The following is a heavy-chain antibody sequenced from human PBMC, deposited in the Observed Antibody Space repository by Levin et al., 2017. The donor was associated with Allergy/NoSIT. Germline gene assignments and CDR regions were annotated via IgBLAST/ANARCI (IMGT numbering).Heavy chain of an antibody. V-gene: IGHV1-69*06. Sequence: KISCKASGGTFSSYAISWVRQAPGQGLEWMGGIIPIFGTANYAQKFQGRVTITADKSTSTAYMELSSLRSEDTAVYYCARDGGYQLLYAFDIWGQGTMVTVSS. CDR3: ARDGGYQLLYAFDI. D-gene: IGHD2-2*01. CDR2: IIPIFGTA. CDR1: GGTFSSYA. J-gene: IGHJ3*02.